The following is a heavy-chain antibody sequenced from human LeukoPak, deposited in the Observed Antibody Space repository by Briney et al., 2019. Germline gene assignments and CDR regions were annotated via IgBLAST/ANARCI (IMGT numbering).Heavy chain of an antibody. V-gene: IGHV1-2*02. D-gene: IGHD3-9*01. Sequence: ASVKVSCKASGYTFTGYYMHWVRQAPGQGLEWMGWINPNSGGTNYAQKFQGRVTMTRDTSIGTAFMELSRLTADDTAVYYCARVPPGYRIDYWGQGTLVTVSS. J-gene: IGHJ4*02. CDR3: ARVPPGYRIDY. CDR1: GYTFTGYY. CDR2: INPNSGGT.